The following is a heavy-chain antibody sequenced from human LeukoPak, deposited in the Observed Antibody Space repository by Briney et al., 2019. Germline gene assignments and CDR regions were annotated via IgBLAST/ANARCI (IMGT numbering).Heavy chain of an antibody. CDR2: IIPMFNTL. V-gene: IGHV1-69*13. CDR1: GGTFSRNA. D-gene: IGHD2-21*02. CDR3: ARDVTGTPLAFDI. J-gene: IGHJ3*02. Sequence: ASVKVSCKASGGTFSRNAISWVRQAPGQGLEWMGRIIPMFNTLNYAQKLQGRVTITSDESTSTVYMELSSLRSDDTAIYYCARDVTGTPLAFDIWGQGTMLTVSS.